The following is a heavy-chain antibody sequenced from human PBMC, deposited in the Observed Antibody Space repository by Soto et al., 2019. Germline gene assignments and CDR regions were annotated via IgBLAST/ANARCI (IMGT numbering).Heavy chain of an antibody. CDR1: GDSVSSNSAA. CDR3: AGTTSHQWYYMDV. J-gene: IGHJ6*03. Sequence: SQTLSLTCAISGDSVSSNSAAWNWIRLSPSRGLEWLARTYYRSRWYNDYAVFVRSRITVNPDTSKNQFSLQLTSVTPEDTAVYYCAGTTSHQWYYMDVWGQGTTVTVSS. V-gene: IGHV6-1*01. D-gene: IGHD1-7*01. CDR2: TYYRSRWYN.